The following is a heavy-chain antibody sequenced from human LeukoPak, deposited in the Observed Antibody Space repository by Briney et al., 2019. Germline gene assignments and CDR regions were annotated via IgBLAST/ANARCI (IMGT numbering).Heavy chain of an antibody. CDR2: IFGSGGSA. Sequence: PGGSLRLSCAASGFTFDTYAMYWVRQAPGKGLEWVSGIFGSGGSAHYADSVKGRLTISRDNSKNTVYLQMNSLRAEDTAVYYCAKTTTGYSSGRYPGWPADSWGQGALVTVSS. D-gene: IGHD6-19*01. V-gene: IGHV3-23*01. CDR3: AKTTTGYSSGRYPGWPADS. CDR1: GFTFDTYA. J-gene: IGHJ4*02.